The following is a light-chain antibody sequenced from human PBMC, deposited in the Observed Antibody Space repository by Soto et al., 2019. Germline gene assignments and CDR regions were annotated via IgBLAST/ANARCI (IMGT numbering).Light chain of an antibody. CDR1: QSISFW. J-gene: IGKJ1*01. CDR2: DAS. Sequence: DIQMTHSPATVSASVGDRVTITCLASQSISFWLAWYQQKPGKAPNLLIYDASTLQRGVPSRFSGSGSGTEFTLTISRLQPDDFATYYCQQYNVYSPTFGQGTKVEIK. CDR3: QQYNVYSPT. V-gene: IGKV1-5*01.